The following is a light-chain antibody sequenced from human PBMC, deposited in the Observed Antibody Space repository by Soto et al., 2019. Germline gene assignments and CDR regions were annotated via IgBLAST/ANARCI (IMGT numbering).Light chain of an antibody. CDR2: EVS. CDR1: SSDVCGYNY. V-gene: IGLV2-8*01. J-gene: IGLJ1*01. Sequence: QSVLTQPPSASGSPGQSVTISCTGTSSDVCGYNYVSWYQQHPGKAPRLMIYEVSKRPSGVPDRFSGSKSGNTASLTFSGLQAEDAADSYCSSSAGYNTLYVFGTGTKVPVL. CDR3: SSSAGYNTLYV.